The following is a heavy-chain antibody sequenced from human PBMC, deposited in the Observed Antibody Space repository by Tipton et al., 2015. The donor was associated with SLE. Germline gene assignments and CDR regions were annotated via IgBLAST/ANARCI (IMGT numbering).Heavy chain of an antibody. CDR3: ARGNFQHQGY. J-gene: IGHJ4*02. CDR2: IRSSSTAI. D-gene: IGHD2/OR15-2a*01. V-gene: IGHV3-48*01. CDR1: GFTFSSYS. Sequence: SLRLSCAASGFTFSSYSMNWVRQAPGKGLEWVSYIRSSSTAIYYADSVKGRFTISRDNARNSLYLQMNSLRAEDTAVYYCARGNFQHQGYWGQGTLVTVSS.